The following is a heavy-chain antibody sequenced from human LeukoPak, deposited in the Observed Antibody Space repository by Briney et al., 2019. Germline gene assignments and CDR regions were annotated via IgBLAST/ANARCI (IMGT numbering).Heavy chain of an antibody. V-gene: IGHV3-23*01. Sequence: GGSLRLSCAVSGFTFNIYAIAWVRQAPGKGLEWVSTISDSGDTTYYADSVKGRFTISRDNSKNTLYLQMNSLRAEDTAVYYCAKNPTREWLLPFDYWGQGTLVTVSS. CDR1: GFTFNIYA. J-gene: IGHJ4*02. D-gene: IGHD6-19*01. CDR3: AKNPTREWLLPFDY. CDR2: ISDSGDTT.